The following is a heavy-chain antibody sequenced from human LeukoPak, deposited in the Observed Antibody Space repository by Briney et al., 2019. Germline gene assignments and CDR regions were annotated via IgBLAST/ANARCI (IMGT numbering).Heavy chain of an antibody. CDR3: ARGPYYYDSIRRFDP. J-gene: IGHJ5*02. CDR1: GGSFSGYY. Sequence: SETPSLTSAVYGGSFSGYYWSWIRQPPGKGLEWIGEINHSGSTNYNPSLKSRVTISVDTSKNQFSLKLSSVTAADTAVYYCARGPYYYDSIRRFDPWGQGTLVTVSS. D-gene: IGHD3-22*01. CDR2: INHSGST. V-gene: IGHV4-34*01.